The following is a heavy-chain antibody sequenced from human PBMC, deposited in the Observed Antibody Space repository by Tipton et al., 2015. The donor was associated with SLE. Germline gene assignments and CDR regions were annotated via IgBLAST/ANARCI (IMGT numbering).Heavy chain of an antibody. CDR2: ISAYNGNT. CDR1: GYTFTSYG. J-gene: IGHJ4*02. Sequence: QLGQSGAEVKKPGASVKVSCKASGYTFTSYGISWVRQAPGQGLEWMGWISAYNGNTNYAQKLQGRVTMTTDTSTSTAYMELRSLRSDDTALYYCARGGVVVVVAATLYFDYWGQGTLVTVSS. V-gene: IGHV1-18*01. D-gene: IGHD2-15*01. CDR3: ARGGVVVVVAATLYFDY.